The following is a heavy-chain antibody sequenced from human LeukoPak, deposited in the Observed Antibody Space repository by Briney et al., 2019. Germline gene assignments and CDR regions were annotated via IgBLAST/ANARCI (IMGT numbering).Heavy chain of an antibody. D-gene: IGHD3-9*01. CDR1: GFTFSSYA. CDR3: AKSDFDWLLKSPFGY. V-gene: IGHV3-23*01. CDR2: ISGSGGST. Sequence: GGSLRLSCAASGFTFSSYAMSWVRQAPAKGLEWVSAISGSGGSTYYADSVKGRFTISRDNSKNTLYLQMNSPRAEDTAVYYCAKSDFDWLLKSPFGYWGQGTLVTVSS. J-gene: IGHJ4*02.